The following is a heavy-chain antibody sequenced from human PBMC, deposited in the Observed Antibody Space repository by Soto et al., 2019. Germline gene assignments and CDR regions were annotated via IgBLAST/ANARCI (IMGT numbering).Heavy chain of an antibody. Sequence: ASVKVSCKASGYTFTSYAMHWVRQAPGQRLEWMGWINAGNGNTKYSQKFQGRVTITRDTSASTAYMELSSLRSEDTAVYYCASELVVVAATNPHYYYYGMDVWGQGTTVTVSS. CDR2: INAGNGNT. D-gene: IGHD2-15*01. CDR1: GYTFTSYA. J-gene: IGHJ6*02. V-gene: IGHV1-3*01. CDR3: ASELVVVAATNPHYYYYGMDV.